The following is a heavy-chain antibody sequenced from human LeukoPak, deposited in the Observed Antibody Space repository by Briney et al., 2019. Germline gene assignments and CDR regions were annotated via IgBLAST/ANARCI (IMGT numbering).Heavy chain of an antibody. CDR1: GFTFSSYA. CDR3: AKDRDWSRATCYVFWFDP. Sequence: GGSLRLSCAASGFTFSSYAMSWVRQAPGKGLEGVSVISGSGGSISYADSVKGRFTISRDNSKNTLYLQMNSLRAEDTAVYYCAKDRDWSRATCYVFWFDPWGQGTLVTVSS. D-gene: IGHD2-2*01. V-gene: IGHV3-23*01. CDR2: ISGSGGSI. J-gene: IGHJ5*02.